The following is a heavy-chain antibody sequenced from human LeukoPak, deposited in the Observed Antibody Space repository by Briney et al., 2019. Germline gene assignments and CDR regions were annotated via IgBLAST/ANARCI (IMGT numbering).Heavy chain of an antibody. Sequence: GGSLRLSCGASGFRFSRYGVHGARRARGRGVEWVAFIQYDGSKEYYADSVKGRSTISRDKYKNTLYLQMNSRRAEDTAVYYCAILFGGYPTFDTWGQGTLVTVSS. CDR3: AILFGGYPTFDT. J-gene: IGHJ4*02. CDR1: GFRFSRYG. D-gene: IGHD5-12*01. V-gene: IGHV3-30*02. CDR2: IQYDGSKE.